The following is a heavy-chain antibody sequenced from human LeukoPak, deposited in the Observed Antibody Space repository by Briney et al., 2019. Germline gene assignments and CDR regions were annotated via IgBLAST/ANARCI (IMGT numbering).Heavy chain of an antibody. CDR2: IYSGGGK. V-gene: IGHV3-53*01. J-gene: IGHJ3*02. CDR3: ARDPDSTRGGAFDI. CDR1: GVTVRCNH. Sequence: GSLRLTCSASGVTVRCNHMSWVRPGPGEGLEWVEVIYSGGGKYYADAVKGRFIISRDKSKSTVYLQMNSLRAEDTAVYYCARDPDSTRGGAFDIWGQGTMVTVST. D-gene: IGHD2/OR15-2a*01.